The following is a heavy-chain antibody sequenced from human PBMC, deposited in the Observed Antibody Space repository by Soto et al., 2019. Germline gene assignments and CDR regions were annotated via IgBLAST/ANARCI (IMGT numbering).Heavy chain of an antibody. D-gene: IGHD2-15*01. J-gene: IGHJ3*02. Sequence: SVKVSCKASGGTFSSYTISWVRQAPGQGLEWMGRIIPILGIANYAQKFQGRVTITADKSTSTAYMELSSLRSEDTAVYYCARSSRISSGGSCYDIWGQGTMVTVSS. CDR2: IIPILGIA. CDR3: ARSSRISSGGSCYDI. CDR1: GGTFSSYT. V-gene: IGHV1-69*02.